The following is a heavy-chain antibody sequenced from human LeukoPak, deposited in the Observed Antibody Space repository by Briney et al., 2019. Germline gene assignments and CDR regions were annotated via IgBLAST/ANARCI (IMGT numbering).Heavy chain of an antibody. CDR2: ISWNSGSI. V-gene: IGHV3-9*01. CDR1: GFTFDDYA. CDR3: ARNPAYDYSDY. J-gene: IGHJ4*02. Sequence: PGRSLRLSCAASGFTFDDYAMHWVRQAPGKGLEWVSGISWNSGSIGYADSVKGRFTISRDNTRNSLYLQMTSLRAEDTALYYCARNPAYDYSDYWGQGTLVTVSS. D-gene: IGHD2-21*01.